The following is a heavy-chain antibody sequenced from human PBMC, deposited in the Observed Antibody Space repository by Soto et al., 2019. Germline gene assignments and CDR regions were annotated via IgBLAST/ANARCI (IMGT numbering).Heavy chain of an antibody. V-gene: IGHV4-59*01. J-gene: IGHJ6*02. CDR3: ARELMRYDFWSGYSGPYYGMGV. CDR1: GGSISSYY. Sequence: SETLSLTCTVSGGSISSYYWSWIRQPPGKGLEWIGYIYYSGSTNYNPSLKSRVTISVDTSKNQFSLKLSSVTAADTAVYYCARELMRYDFWSGYSGPYYGMGVWGQGTTVT. D-gene: IGHD3-3*01. CDR2: IYYSGST.